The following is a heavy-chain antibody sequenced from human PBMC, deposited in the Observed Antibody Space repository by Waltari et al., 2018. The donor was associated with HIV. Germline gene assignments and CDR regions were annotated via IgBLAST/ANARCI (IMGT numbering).Heavy chain of an antibody. D-gene: IGHD3-10*01. CDR2: IYYSGST. CDR3: ARDIPYGGLDAFDV. CDR1: GASVRSGDH. Sequence: QVQLQESGPGLVKPSETLSLTCTVSGASVRSGDHWSWLRQPPGKGLEWSGYIYYSGSTSYNPSLEGRVTISIDRSKNQFSLKLTSVTADDTAVYYCARDIPYGGLDAFDVWGQGTVVIVSS. J-gene: IGHJ3*01. V-gene: IGHV4-61*08.